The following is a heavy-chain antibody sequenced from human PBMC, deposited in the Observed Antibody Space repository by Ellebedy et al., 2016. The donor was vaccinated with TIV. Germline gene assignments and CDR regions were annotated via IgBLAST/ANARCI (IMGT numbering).Heavy chain of an antibody. CDR3: ARGDNYYYDSSGYYYSY. Sequence: ASVKVSCKASGYTFISYFLYWVRQAPGQGLEWMGIINPTSGSSNYAQKFQGRVTVTRDTSTSTVYMELSSLRSEDTAVYYCARGDNYYYDSSGYYYSYWGQGTLVTVSS. V-gene: IGHV1-46*01. D-gene: IGHD3-22*01. CDR2: INPTSGSS. J-gene: IGHJ4*02. CDR1: GYTFISYF.